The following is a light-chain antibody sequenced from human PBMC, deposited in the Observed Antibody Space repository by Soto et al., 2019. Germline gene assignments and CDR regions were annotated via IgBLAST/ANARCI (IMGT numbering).Light chain of an antibody. CDR1: SSDVGGYHY. Sequence: QSALTQPASVSGSPGQSIAISCTGTSSDVGGYHYVSWYQQHPGKAPKLIIYDVTNRPSGVSDRFSGSKSGNTASLTISGLQAEEEADYYCSSCTSRSTYVVASGTKVTVL. CDR2: DVT. V-gene: IGLV2-14*01. J-gene: IGLJ1*01. CDR3: SSCTSRSTYV.